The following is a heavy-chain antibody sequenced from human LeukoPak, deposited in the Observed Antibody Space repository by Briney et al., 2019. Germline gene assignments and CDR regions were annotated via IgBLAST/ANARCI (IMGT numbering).Heavy chain of an antibody. CDR1: GYTLTSYG. Sequence: ASVKGSCKASGYTLTSYGISWVRQAPGQGLEWMGWISAYNGNTNYAQKLQGRVTMTTDTSTSTAYMELRSLRSDDTAVYYCAREYDILTGYYSFDYWGQGTLVTVSS. D-gene: IGHD3-9*01. CDR3: AREYDILTGYYSFDY. V-gene: IGHV1-18*01. CDR2: ISAYNGNT. J-gene: IGHJ4*02.